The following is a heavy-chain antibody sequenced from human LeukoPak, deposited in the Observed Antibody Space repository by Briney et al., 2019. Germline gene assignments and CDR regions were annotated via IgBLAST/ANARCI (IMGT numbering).Heavy chain of an antibody. V-gene: IGHV4-4*07. CDR1: GGSISDYY. Sequence: SDTLSLTCTISGGSISDYYWSWIRQPAGRGLEWIGRIYPTGSTNYNPSLKSRVSMSIDTSKNQFSLRLSSVTAADTAVYHCARDIRSHNGPGGYYYYYMDVWGKGTTVTVSS. D-gene: IGHD2-8*01. J-gene: IGHJ6*03. CDR2: IYPTGST. CDR3: ARDIRSHNGPGGYYYYYMDV.